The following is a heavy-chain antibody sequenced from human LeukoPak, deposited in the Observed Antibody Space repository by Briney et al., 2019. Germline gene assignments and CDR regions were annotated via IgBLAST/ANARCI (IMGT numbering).Heavy chain of an antibody. J-gene: IGHJ3*02. CDR3: AITYGDYLMGAFDI. CDR2: ISSSSSTI. Sequence: GGSLRLSCAASGFTFSSYSMNWVRQAPGKGLEWVSYISSSSSTIYYADSVKGRFTISRDNAKNSLYLQMNSLRDEDTAVYYCAITYGDYLMGAFDIWGQGTMVTVSS. D-gene: IGHD4-17*01. CDR1: GFTFSSYS. V-gene: IGHV3-48*02.